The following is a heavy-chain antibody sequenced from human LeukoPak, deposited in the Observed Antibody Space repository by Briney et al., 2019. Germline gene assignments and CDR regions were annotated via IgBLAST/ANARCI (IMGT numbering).Heavy chain of an antibody. CDR3: AKDMAAYYYASGNIDY. J-gene: IGHJ4*02. V-gene: IGHV3-23*01. Sequence: GGSLRLSCAASGFTFSSYAMSWVRQAPGKGLEWVSAISGSGGSTYYADSVKGRFTISRDNAKNSLYLQMNSLRAEDTALYYCAKDMAAYYYASGNIDYWGQGTLVTVSS. CDR2: ISGSGGST. D-gene: IGHD3-10*01. CDR1: GFTFSSYA.